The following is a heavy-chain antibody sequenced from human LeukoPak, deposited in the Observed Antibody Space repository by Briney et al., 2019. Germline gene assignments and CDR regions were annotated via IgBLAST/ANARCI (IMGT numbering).Heavy chain of an antibody. CDR3: ARDQGAARRGLDC. CDR2: ISSSSSYI. D-gene: IGHD3-10*01. V-gene: IGHV3-21*01. CDR1: GFTFSSYS. Sequence: GGPLRLSCAASGFTFSSYSMNWVRQAPGKGLEWVSSISSSSSYIYYADSVKGRFTISRDNAKNSLYLQMNSLRAEDTAVYYCARDQGAARRGLDCWGQGTLVTVSS. J-gene: IGHJ4*02.